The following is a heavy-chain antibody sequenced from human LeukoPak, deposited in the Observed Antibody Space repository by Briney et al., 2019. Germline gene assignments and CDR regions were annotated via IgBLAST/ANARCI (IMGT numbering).Heavy chain of an antibody. D-gene: IGHD1-20*01. CDR2: IIPIFGTA. V-gene: IGHV1-69*13. Sequence: ASVKVSCKASGGTFSSYAISWVRQAPGQGLEWMGGIIPIFGTANYAQKFQGRVTITADESTSTAYMELSSLRSEDTAVYYCARASTHRYNWKSGQLNDAFDIWGQGTMVTVSS. CDR3: ARASTHRYNWKSGQLNDAFDI. CDR1: GGTFSSYA. J-gene: IGHJ3*02.